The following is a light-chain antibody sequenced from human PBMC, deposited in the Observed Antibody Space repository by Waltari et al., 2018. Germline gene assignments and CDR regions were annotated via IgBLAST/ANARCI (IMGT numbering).Light chain of an antibody. CDR3: SLYMGSVIWV. J-gene: IGLJ3*02. V-gene: IGLV8-61*01. CDR1: SGSVSRPSY. CDR2: KGN. Sequence: QSVVTQEPSLSVSSAGTVTPTCALSSGSVSRPSYATWYPRTPGQSPRTPVYKGNGRASGVPDRLSCAILWDKAALTSNGAKADEESDYYCSLYMGSVIWVFGGGTKLTVL.